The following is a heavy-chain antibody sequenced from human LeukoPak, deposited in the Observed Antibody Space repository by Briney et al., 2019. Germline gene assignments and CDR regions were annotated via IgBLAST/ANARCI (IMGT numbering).Heavy chain of an antibody. CDR2: IYYSGNT. J-gene: IGHJ3*01. Sequence: SETLSLTCTVSGDSISRHYWSWLRQSPGKGLEWLGYIYYSGNTFYNPSLKSRVAISVDTSKNHFYLSMSSVTAADTAVYYCARIPVCTPEFAVDVWGQGTMGIVSS. V-gene: IGHV4-59*11. CDR1: GDSISRHY. D-gene: IGHD1-14*01. CDR3: ARIPVCTPEFAVDV.